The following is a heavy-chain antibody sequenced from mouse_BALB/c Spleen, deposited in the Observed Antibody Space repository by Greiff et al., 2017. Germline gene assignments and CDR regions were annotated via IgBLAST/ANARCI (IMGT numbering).Heavy chain of an antibody. CDR2: ISSGGST. D-gene: IGHD2-14*01. V-gene: IGHV5-6-5*01. CDR1: GFTFSSYA. CDR3: ARYYRYDGWYFDV. Sequence: EVQLVESGGGLVKPGGSLKLSCAASGFTFSSYAMSWVRQTPEKRLEWVASISSGGSTYYPDSVKGRFTISRDNARNILYLQMSSLRSEDTAMYYCARYYRYDGWYFDVWGAGTTVTVSS. J-gene: IGHJ1*01.